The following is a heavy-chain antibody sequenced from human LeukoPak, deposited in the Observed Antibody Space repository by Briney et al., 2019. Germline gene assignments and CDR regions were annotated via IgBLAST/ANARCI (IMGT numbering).Heavy chain of an antibody. D-gene: IGHD1-26*01. CDR1: GDSLSNVDYY. Sequence: SETLSLTCTVSGDSLSNVDYYWSWIRQSPGTGLEWIGYMYYSGTTYYNPSLRCRVAISVDASKNQFSLKLSSVTAADTAVYYCARYSGSNRWFDPWGQGTLVTVSS. J-gene: IGHJ5*02. CDR2: MYYSGTT. V-gene: IGHV4-30-4*08. CDR3: ARYSGSNRWFDP.